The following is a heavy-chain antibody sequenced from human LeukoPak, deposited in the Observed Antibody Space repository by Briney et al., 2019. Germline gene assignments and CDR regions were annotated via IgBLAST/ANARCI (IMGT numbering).Heavy chain of an antibody. J-gene: IGHJ4*02. Sequence: GGSLRLSCAASGFTFSSYSMNWVRQAPGKGLEWVSSISSSGSYIYYADSVKGRFTISRDNAKNSLYLQMNSLRAEDTAVYYCARDCSGGSCYFKYWGQGTLVTVSS. CDR1: GFTFSSYS. V-gene: IGHV3-21*01. D-gene: IGHD2-15*01. CDR2: ISSSGSYI. CDR3: ARDCSGGSCYFKY.